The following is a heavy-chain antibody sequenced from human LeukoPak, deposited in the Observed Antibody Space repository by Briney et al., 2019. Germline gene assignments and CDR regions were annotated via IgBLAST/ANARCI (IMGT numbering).Heavy chain of an antibody. Sequence: GRSLRLSCAAAAFTFDVYGMSWVSHAPGNGLEWVSAISGSGGSTYYADSVKGRFTISRDNSKNTLYLQMNSLRAEDTAVYYCAKASAMIVVVSKHFDYWGQGTLVTVSS. CDR1: AFTFDVYG. CDR3: AKASAMIVVVSKHFDY. V-gene: IGHV3-23*01. J-gene: IGHJ4*02. D-gene: IGHD3-22*01. CDR2: ISGSGGST.